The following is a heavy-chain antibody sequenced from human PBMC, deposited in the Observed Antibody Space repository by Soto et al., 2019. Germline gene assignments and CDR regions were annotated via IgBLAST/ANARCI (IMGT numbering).Heavy chain of an antibody. V-gene: IGHV4-34*01. CDR1: GGSFRGNF. Sequence: SETLSRTCAVSGGSFRGNFWSWIRQSPDKGLEWIGEINDSGSTYYNPSFKSRLTISVDTSKSQISLTLTSVTAADSAVYYCQGGDFWGQGTRVNVSS. CDR2: INDSGST. D-gene: IGHD3-16*01. CDR3: QGGDF. J-gene: IGHJ4*02.